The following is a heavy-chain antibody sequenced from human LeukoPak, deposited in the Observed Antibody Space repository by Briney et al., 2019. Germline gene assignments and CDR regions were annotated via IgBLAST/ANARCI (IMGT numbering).Heavy chain of an antibody. Sequence: GGSLRLSCAASVYTFTSYWTHSVRQAPGKGLVWVSRISSDGSTTSYADSVKGRFTISRDNAKNTLYLQMSSLRAEDMAVYYGARRGGSYNDYWGQGTLVTVSS. D-gene: IGHD1-26*01. J-gene: IGHJ4*02. CDR2: ISSDGSTT. CDR1: VYTFTSYW. V-gene: IGHV3-74*01. CDR3: ARRGGSYNDY.